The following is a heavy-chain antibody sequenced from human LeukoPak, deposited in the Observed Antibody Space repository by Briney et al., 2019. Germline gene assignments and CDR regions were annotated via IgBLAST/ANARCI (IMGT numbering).Heavy chain of an antibody. J-gene: IGHJ3*01. D-gene: IGHD3-9*01. CDR1: GFTFNNNA. V-gene: IGHV3-23*01. CDR2: ISGTGGTT. Sequence: PGGSLRLSCAASGFTFNNNAMSWVGQSPGKGLEWVSAISGTGGTTYYADSVKGRFTISRDNPKSTVYVQMNSLRAEDTAVYYCVRETTSNYGAFDLWGQGTLVTVSS. CDR3: VRETTSNYGAFDL.